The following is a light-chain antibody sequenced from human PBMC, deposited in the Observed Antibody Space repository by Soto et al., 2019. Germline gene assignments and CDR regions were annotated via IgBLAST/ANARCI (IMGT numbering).Light chain of an antibody. CDR3: SSYTSSSAPV. V-gene: IGLV2-14*01. J-gene: IGLJ1*01. CDR2: EVS. CDR1: SSDVGGYNY. Sequence: SVLTQPASVSGSPGQSITISCTGTSSDVGGYNYVSWYQQRPGKAPKLMIYEVSNRPSGVSNRFSGSKSGNTASLTISGLQGEDEADYYCSSYTSSSAPVFGTGTKVTVL.